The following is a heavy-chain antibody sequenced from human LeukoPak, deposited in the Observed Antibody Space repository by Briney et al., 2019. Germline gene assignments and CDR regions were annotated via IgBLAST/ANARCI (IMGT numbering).Heavy chain of an antibody. D-gene: IGHD2-8*02. J-gene: IGHJ6*02. Sequence: GESLKISCKGSGYSFTTYWIGWVRQMPGKGLEWMGVIYPGDSDTRYSPSFQGQVTISADKSISTAYLQWSSLKASDTAMYYCARQGRAGGTYYYYGTDVWGQGTTVTVSS. CDR2: IYPGDSDT. V-gene: IGHV5-51*01. CDR1: GYSFTTYW. CDR3: ARQGRAGGTYYYYGTDV.